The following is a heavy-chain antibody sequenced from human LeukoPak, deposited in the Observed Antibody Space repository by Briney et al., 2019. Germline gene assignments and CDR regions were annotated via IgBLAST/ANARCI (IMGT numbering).Heavy chain of an antibody. CDR1: GFTFGDYA. CDR2: IKQDGSEK. Sequence: GRSLRLSCTASGFTFGDYAMSWFRQAPGKGLEWVANIKQDGSEKYYVDSVKGRFTISRDNAKNSLYLQMNSLRAEDTAVYYCARGLGRIAVAGWGQGTLVTVSS. J-gene: IGHJ4*02. CDR3: ARGLGRIAVAG. D-gene: IGHD6-19*01. V-gene: IGHV3-7*01.